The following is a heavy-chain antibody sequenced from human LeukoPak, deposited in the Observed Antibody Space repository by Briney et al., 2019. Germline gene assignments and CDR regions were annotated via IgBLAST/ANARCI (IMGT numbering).Heavy chain of an antibody. J-gene: IGHJ6*04. D-gene: IGHD2/OR15-2a*01. CDR2: ISSGGGSS. CDR1: GFSFSSYA. CDR3: ANLPGKGMPTVLDV. V-gene: IGHV3-23*01. Sequence: GGSLRLSCAASGFSFSSYAMNWVRQAPGRGLEGVSAISSGGGSSYYADSVKGRFTISRDNSKNTLYLQMDSLRAEDSAIYYCANLPGKGMPTVLDVWGKGTTVTVSS.